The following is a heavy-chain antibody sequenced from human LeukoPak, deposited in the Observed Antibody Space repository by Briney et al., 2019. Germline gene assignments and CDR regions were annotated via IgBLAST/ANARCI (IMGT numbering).Heavy chain of an antibody. J-gene: IGHJ3*02. V-gene: IGHV4-39*01. Sequence: SETLSLTCTVSGGSISSSSYSWGWIRQPPGKGLEWIGSIYYSGSTYYNPSLKSRVTISVDTSKNQFSLKLSSVTAADTAVYYCAEHCSGGSCLDAFDIWGQGTMVTVSS. CDR3: AEHCSGGSCLDAFDI. CDR2: IYYSGST. CDR1: GGSISSSSYS. D-gene: IGHD2-15*01.